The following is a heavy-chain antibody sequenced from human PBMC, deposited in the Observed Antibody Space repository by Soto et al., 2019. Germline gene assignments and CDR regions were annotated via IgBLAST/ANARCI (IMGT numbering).Heavy chain of an antibody. Sequence: QVQLQESGPGLVKPSQTLSLTCTVSGGSINSGDYYWSWIRQPPGKGLEWLGYIYYSGSTYYNPSLKSRVSISADTSKNQFSLKLSSVTAADTAVYYCARAKGLVTVTTSWFDPWGQGTLVTVSS. D-gene: IGHD4-17*01. J-gene: IGHJ5*02. CDR2: IYYSGST. CDR3: ARAKGLVTVTTSWFDP. CDR1: GGSINSGDYY. V-gene: IGHV4-30-4*01.